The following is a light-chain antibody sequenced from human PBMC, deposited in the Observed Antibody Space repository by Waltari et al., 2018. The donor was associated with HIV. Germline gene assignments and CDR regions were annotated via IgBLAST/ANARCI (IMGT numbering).Light chain of an antibody. CDR1: SSDVGCYNL. CDR3: CSYAGTSILV. Sequence: QSALTQPASVSGSPGQSITISCTGTSSDVGCYNLVSWYQQHPGKAPKLMIYEVTNRPSGVSNRFSGSKSGNTASLTISGLQAEDEGDYHCCSYAGTSILVFGGGTKLTVL. V-gene: IGLV2-23*02. CDR2: EVT. J-gene: IGLJ3*02.